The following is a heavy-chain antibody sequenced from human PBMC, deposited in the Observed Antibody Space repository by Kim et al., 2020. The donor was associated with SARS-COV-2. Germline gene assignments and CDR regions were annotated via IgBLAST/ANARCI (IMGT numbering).Heavy chain of an antibody. D-gene: IGHD6-13*01. Sequence: ASVKVSCKASGYSFTNYAIHWVRQAPGQSLEWMGWINPANGDTRYSQKFQDRATITRDTSASTAYLELNSLTFEDTAVYFCARGFGSWYQYFHYWGQGTLVAVSS. CDR1: GYSFTNYA. CDR2: INPANGDT. V-gene: IGHV1-3*01. J-gene: IGHJ1*01. CDR3: ARGFGSWYQYFHY.